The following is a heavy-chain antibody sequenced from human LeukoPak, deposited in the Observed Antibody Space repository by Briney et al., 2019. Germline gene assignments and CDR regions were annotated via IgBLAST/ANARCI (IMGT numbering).Heavy chain of an antibody. Sequence: GGSLRLSCAASGFTFSSYNMHWVRQAPGKGLEWVSSISSSPNYIYYADSVRGRFTISRDNAKNSLYLHMDSLRAEDTAIYYCASGKFGECIDYWGQGTLVTVSS. CDR3: ASGKFGECIDY. CDR2: ISSSPNYI. V-gene: IGHV3-21*01. J-gene: IGHJ4*02. CDR1: GFTFSSYN. D-gene: IGHD3-10*01.